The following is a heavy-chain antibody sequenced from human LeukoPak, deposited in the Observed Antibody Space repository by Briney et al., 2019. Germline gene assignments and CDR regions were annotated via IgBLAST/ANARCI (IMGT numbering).Heavy chain of an antibody. J-gene: IGHJ6*02. CDR3: ARERAAAAGTYYYYGMDV. Sequence: GASVKVSCKASGYTFTSYYMHWVRQAPGQGLEWMGIINPSGGSTSYAQKFQGRVTMTRDTSTSTVYMELSSLRSEDTAVYHCARERAAAAGTYYYYGMDVWGQGTTVTVSS. CDR2: INPSGGST. D-gene: IGHD6-13*01. V-gene: IGHV1-46*01. CDR1: GYTFTSYY.